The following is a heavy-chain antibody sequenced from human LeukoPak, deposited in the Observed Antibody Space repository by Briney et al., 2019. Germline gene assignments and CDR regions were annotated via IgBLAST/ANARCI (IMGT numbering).Heavy chain of an antibody. V-gene: IGHV3-23*01. D-gene: IGHD2-8*01. CDR3: ARGILMVYVTYWYFDL. CDR1: RFTHSNFA. Sequence: GVTVRLSCAFPRFTHSNFAMLWVRQARGKALEGGSAFGGNGGRTYYADSVKGRFTISRDNSKDTLYLQMNSLRAEDTAVYYCARGILMVYVTYWYFDLWGRGTLVTVSS. J-gene: IGHJ2*01. CDR2: FGGNGGRT.